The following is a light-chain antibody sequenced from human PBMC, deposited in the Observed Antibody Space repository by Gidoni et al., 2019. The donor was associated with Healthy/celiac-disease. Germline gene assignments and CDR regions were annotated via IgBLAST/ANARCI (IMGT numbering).Light chain of an antibody. CDR1: QGISSY. Sequence: AIRMTQSPSSLSASTGDRVTITCRASQGISSYLAWYQQKPGKAPKLLIYAASTLQSGVPSRFSGSGSGTDFTLTISCLQSEDFATYYCQQYYSYPHAFGPXTKVDIK. V-gene: IGKV1-8*01. CDR3: QQYYSYPHA. J-gene: IGKJ3*01. CDR2: AAS.